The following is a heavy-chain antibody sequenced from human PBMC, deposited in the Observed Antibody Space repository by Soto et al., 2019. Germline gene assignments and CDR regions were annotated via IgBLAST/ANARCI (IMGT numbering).Heavy chain of an antibody. J-gene: IGHJ4*02. D-gene: IGHD3-9*01. Sequence: CEACGESFESCALQWACQEHGQRLEWMGWINAGNGNTKYSQKFQGRVTITRDTSASTAYMELSSLRSEDTSVYYCAKSRLRYFTCLSYLGQGTLVTVSS. CDR1: GESFESCA. CDR3: AKSRLRYFTCLSY. CDR2: INAGNGNT. V-gene: IGHV1-3*01.